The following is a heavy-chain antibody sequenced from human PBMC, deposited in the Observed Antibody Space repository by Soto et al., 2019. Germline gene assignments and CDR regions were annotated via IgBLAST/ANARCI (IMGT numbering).Heavy chain of an antibody. CDR3: AREDCSGGSCS. CDR2: IIPILGIA. D-gene: IGHD2-15*01. V-gene: IGHV1-69*04. J-gene: IGHJ5*02. CDR1: GGTFSSYT. Sequence: XVKVSCKASGGTFSSYTISWVRQAPGQGLEWMGRIIPILGIANYAQKFQGRVTITADKSTSTAYMELSSLRSEDTAVYYCAREDCSGGSCSWGQGTLVTVSS.